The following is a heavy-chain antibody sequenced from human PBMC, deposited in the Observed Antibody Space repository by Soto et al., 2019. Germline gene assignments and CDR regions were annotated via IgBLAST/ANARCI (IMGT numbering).Heavy chain of an antibody. D-gene: IGHD4-4*01. CDR2: ISYDGSNK. CDR1: GFTFSSYG. V-gene: IGHV3-30*18. J-gene: IGHJ6*03. CDR3: AKDPSFSKSSDYYYYMDV. Sequence: PGGSLRLSCAASGFTFSSYGMHWVRQAPGKGLEWVAVISYDGSNKYYADSVKGRFTISRDNSKNTLYLQMNSLRAEDTAVYYCAKDPSFSKSSDYYYYMDVWGKGTTVTVSS.